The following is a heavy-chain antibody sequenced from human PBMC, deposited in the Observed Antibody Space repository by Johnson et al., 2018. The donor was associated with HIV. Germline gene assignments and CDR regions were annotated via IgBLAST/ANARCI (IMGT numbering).Heavy chain of an antibody. CDR2: ISWNSGSI. CDR1: GFTFDDYA. CDR3: ARGPWAGVGATTDAFDI. J-gene: IGHJ3*02. V-gene: IGHV3-9*01. D-gene: IGHD1-26*01. Sequence: DVQLVESGGGLVQPGRSLRLSCAASGFTFDDYAMHWVRQAPGKGLEWVSGISWNSGSIGYADSVKGRFTISRDNSKNTLYLQMNSLRAEDTAVYYCARGPWAGVGATTDAFDIWGQGTM.